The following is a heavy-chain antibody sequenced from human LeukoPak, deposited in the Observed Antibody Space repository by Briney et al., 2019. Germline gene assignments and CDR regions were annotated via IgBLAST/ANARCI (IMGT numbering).Heavy chain of an antibody. CDR2: MNPNSGNT. V-gene: IGHV1-8*01. CDR3: ASCPIVATIPCALDY. J-gene: IGHJ4*02. Sequence: GASVKVSCKASGYTFTSYDINWVRQATGQGLEWMGWMNPNSGNTGYAQKFQGRATMTRNTSISTAYMELSSLRSEDTAVYYCASCPIVATIPCALDYWGQGTLVTVSS. D-gene: IGHD5-12*01. CDR1: GYTFTSYD.